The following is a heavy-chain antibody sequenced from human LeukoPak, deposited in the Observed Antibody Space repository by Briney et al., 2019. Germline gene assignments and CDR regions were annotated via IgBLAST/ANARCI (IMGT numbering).Heavy chain of an antibody. CDR2: ISSSGSTI. CDR3: ARAGSHWHYVY. V-gene: IGHV3-11*04. CDR1: GFIFSDYY. Sequence: GGSLRLSCAASGFIFSDYYMSWIRQAPGKGLEWVSYISSSGSTIYYADSVKGRFTISRDNAKNSLSLQMNNLRVGDTAVYYCARAGSHWHYVYWGQGTVVTVSS. D-gene: IGHD3-10*01. J-gene: IGHJ4*02.